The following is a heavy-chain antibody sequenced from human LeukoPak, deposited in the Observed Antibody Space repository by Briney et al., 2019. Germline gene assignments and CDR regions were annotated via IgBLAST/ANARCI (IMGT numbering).Heavy chain of an antibody. Sequence: SETLSLTCAVYGGSFSGYYWSWIRQPPGKGLEWIGEINHSGSTNYNPSLRSRVTISVDTSKNQFSLKLSSVTAADTAVYYCARGRGIAAAGCYFDYWGQGTLVTVSS. CDR3: ARGRGIAAAGCYFDY. V-gene: IGHV4-34*01. CDR1: GGSFSGYY. CDR2: INHSGST. D-gene: IGHD6-13*01. J-gene: IGHJ4*02.